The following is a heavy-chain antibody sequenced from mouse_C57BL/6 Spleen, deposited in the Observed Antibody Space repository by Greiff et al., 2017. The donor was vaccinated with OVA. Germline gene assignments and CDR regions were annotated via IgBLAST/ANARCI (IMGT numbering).Heavy chain of an antibody. CDR3: ARRRDGRRTGFAY. Sequence: VQLQQSGPELVKPGASVKMSCKASGYTFTDYNMHWVKQSPGQSLEWIGYINPNNGGTSYNKKFKGKATLTVNKSSSTAYMELRSLTSEDSAVYYCARRRDGRRTGFAYWGEGTLVTVSA. J-gene: IGHJ3*01. CDR2: INPNNGGT. V-gene: IGHV1-22*01. CDR1: GYTFTDYN. D-gene: IGHD1-1*01.